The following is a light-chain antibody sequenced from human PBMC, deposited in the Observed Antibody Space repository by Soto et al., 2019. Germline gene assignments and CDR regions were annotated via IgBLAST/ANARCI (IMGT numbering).Light chain of an antibody. CDR3: QSYDNSLSGYVV. CDR2: GNI. J-gene: IGLJ2*01. CDR1: SSNIGAGFD. V-gene: IGLV1-40*01. Sequence: QAVVTQPPSVSGAPGQRVTISCTGSSSNIGAGFDLQWYQQLPGTAPKLLIYGNINRPSGVPDRFSGSKSGTSASLAITGLQAEDEADYYCQSYDNSLSGYVVFGGGTQLTVL.